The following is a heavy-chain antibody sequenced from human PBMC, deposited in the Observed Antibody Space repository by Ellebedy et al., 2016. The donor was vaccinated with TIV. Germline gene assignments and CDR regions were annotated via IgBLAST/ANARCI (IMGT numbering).Heavy chain of an antibody. D-gene: IGHD3-10*01. Sequence: GESLKISCAASGFTFSSYSMNWVRQAPGKGLEWVSYISSSSSTIYYADSLKGRFTISRDNAKNSLYLQMNSLRAEDTAVYYCARELTRITMVRGVIITGWGMDVWGQGSTVTVSS. CDR1: GFTFSSYS. V-gene: IGHV3-48*01. CDR2: ISSSSSTI. J-gene: IGHJ6*02. CDR3: ARELTRITMVRGVIITGWGMDV.